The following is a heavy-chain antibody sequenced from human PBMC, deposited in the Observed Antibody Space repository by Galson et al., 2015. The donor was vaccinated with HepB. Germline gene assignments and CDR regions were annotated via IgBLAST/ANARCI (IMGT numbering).Heavy chain of an antibody. CDR1: EFTFSSYP. CDR2: ISYDGSDK. D-gene: IGHD4-23*01. V-gene: IGHV3-30*04. Sequence: SLRLSCAASEFTFSSYPMHWVRQAPGKGLEWVAFISYDGSDKYYADSVKGRFTISRDDSKNTLYLQMNSLRTEDTAVYYCARAPMTTVATGDAFDIWGQGTLATVSS. J-gene: IGHJ3*02. CDR3: ARAPMTTVATGDAFDI.